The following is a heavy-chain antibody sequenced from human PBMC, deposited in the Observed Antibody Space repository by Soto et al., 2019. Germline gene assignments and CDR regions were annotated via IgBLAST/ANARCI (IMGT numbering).Heavy chain of an antibody. J-gene: IGHJ6*03. Sequence: DVQLVESGGGLVEPGRSLRLSCTASGFIFDDYAMHWVRQAPGKGLEWVSGISWNSGNKDYADSVKGRFTISRDNAKNSLFLQMNSLRCEDTALYFCAKDICTGGSCYSSYYYDMDVWGEGTRVIVSS. CDR3: AKDICTGGSCYSSYYYDMDV. V-gene: IGHV3-9*01. CDR1: GFIFDDYA. CDR2: ISWNSGNK. D-gene: IGHD2-15*01.